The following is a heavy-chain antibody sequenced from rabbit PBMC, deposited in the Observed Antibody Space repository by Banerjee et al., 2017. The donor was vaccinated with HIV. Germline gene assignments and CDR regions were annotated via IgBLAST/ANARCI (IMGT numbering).Heavy chain of an antibody. J-gene: IGHJ4*01. V-gene: IGHV1S40*01. CDR3: ARNLDGAYGHGSYDL. Sequence: QSLEESGGGLVKPGASLTLTCTASGIDFSNYYYMCWVRQAPGKGLEWIGCIGTGSGSTYSASWAKGRFTISKTSSTTVTLQVTSLTAADTATYFCARNLDGAYGHGSYDLWGPGPLVTAS. CDR1: GIDFSNYYY. CDR2: IGTGSGST. D-gene: IGHD5-1*01.